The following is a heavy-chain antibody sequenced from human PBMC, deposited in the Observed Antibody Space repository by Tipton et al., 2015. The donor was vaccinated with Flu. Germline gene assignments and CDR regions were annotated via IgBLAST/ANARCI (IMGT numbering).Heavy chain of an antibody. D-gene: IGHD5-24*01. CDR2: ISWNSGSI. J-gene: IGHJ4*02. CDR3: ARGEGNRWLQFGYYFDY. Sequence: SLRLSCAASGFTFDDYAMHWVRQAPGKGLEWVSGISWNSGSIGYADSVKGRFTISRDNAKNSLYLQMNSLRAEDTAVYYCARGEGNRWLQFGYYFDYWGQGTLVTVSS. V-gene: IGHV3-9*01. CDR1: GFTFDDYA.